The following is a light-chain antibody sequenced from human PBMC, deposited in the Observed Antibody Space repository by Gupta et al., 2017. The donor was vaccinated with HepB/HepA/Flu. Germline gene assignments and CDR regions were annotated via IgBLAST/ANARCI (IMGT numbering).Light chain of an antibody. CDR3: QQYSRYSCT. V-gene: IGKV1-5*03. CDR2: KAS. CDR1: QSISTW. J-gene: IGKJ1*01. Sequence: QMTQSPSTLSASVGDRVTITCRASQSISTWLAWYQQKPGKAPKLLISKASSLESGVPSRFSGSASGTDFTLTISSLQPDDFATYYCQQYSRYSCTFGQGTKVEIK.